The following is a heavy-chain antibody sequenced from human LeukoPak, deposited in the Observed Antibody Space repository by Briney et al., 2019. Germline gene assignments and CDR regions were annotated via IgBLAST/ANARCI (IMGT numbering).Heavy chain of an antibody. J-gene: IGHJ5*02. CDR1: GGSITYYY. CDR3: ARLVITMVRGSNWFDP. Sequence: SETLSLTCTVSGGSITYYYWGWIRQPPGKGLEWIGSIYYSGSTYYNPSLKSRVTISVDTSKNQFSLKLSSVTAADTAVYYCARLVITMVRGSNWFDPWGQGTLVTVSS. V-gene: IGHV4-39*01. CDR2: IYYSGST. D-gene: IGHD3-10*01.